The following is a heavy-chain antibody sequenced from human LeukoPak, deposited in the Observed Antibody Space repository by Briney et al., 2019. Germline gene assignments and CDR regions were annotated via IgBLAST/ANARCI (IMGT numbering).Heavy chain of an antibody. CDR1: GFTFSTYS. Sequence: PGGSLRLSCAASGFTFSTYSMNWVRQAPGKGLEWVSSITSNSYIYYADSVRGRFTISRDNAKNSLYLQMNSLRAEDTAVYYCARDFRSFDYRGQGTLVTVSS. CDR2: ITSNSYI. J-gene: IGHJ4*02. CDR3: ARDFRSFDY. V-gene: IGHV3-21*01.